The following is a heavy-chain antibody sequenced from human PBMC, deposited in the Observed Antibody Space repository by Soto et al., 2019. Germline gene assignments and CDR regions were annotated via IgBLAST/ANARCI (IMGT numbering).Heavy chain of an antibody. CDR2: FSGGSGAI. J-gene: IGHJ4*02. CDR1: GFSLGPYG. CDR3: ARWNGFGDS. D-gene: IGHD1-1*01. V-gene: IGHV3-23*01. Sequence: GGSLSLSCAVSGFSLGPYGVTWVRQTPEKGLEWVTGFSGGSGAIFYADSVRGRFTISRDSSTAYLQMNNLRPEDTAVYFCARWNGFGDSWGQGSLLTVYS.